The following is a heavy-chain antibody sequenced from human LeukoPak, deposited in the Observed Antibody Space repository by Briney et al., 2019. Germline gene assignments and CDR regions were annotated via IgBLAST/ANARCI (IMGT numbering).Heavy chain of an antibody. Sequence: EASVKVSCKASGYIFTGYFIHWVRQAPGQRLEWMGWINVGNGNTKYSQTFQGRVSITRDTSASTAYMELDSLGSEDTAVYYCAREQTYSSSSWFDPWGQGTLVTVSS. D-gene: IGHD6-13*01. CDR1: GYIFTGYF. J-gene: IGHJ5*02. CDR2: INVGNGNT. CDR3: AREQTYSSSSWFDP. V-gene: IGHV1-3*01.